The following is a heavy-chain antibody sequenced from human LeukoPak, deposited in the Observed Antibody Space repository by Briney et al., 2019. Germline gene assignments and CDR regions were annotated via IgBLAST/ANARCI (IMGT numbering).Heavy chain of an antibody. CDR3: ARDYYGSGSYDY. J-gene: IGHJ4*02. CDR1: GFTFRAYA. D-gene: IGHD3-10*01. Sequence: PTGGSLRLSCAASGFTFRAYAMHWVRQAPGKGLVWVSRINNDGSSTSYADSVKGRFTISRDNAKNTLYVQMNSLRAEDTAVYYCARDYYGSGSYDYWGQGTLVTVSS. CDR2: INNDGSST. V-gene: IGHV3-74*01.